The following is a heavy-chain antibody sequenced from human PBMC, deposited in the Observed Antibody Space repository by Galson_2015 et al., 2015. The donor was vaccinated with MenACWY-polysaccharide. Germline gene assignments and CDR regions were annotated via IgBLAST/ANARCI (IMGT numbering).Heavy chain of an antibody. V-gene: IGHV1-3*01. J-gene: IGHJ4*02. D-gene: IGHD3-10*01. CDR3: ARDSGARRAFFDY. CDR2: INAGNGNT. Sequence: SVKVCCKASGYTFTSYAINWVRQAPGQGLEWMGWINAGNGNTKYSQKFQGRVTITRDTSASTAYMELSSLRSEDTAVYYCARDSGARRAFFDYWGLGTLVTVSS. CDR1: GYTFTSYA.